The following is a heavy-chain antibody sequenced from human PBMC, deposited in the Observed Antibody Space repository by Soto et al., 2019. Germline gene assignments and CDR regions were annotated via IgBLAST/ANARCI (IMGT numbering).Heavy chain of an antibody. D-gene: IGHD6-6*01. V-gene: IGHV4-59*01. CDR1: GGSISSYY. J-gene: IGHJ4*02. CDR2: IYYSGST. CDR3: AREDSDSSSGTFDY. Sequence: SETLSLTCTVSGGSISSYYRSWIRQPPGKGLEWIGYIYYSGSTNYNPSLRSRVTISVDTSKNQFSLKLSSVTAADTAVYYCAREDSDSSSGTFDYWGQGTLVTVSS.